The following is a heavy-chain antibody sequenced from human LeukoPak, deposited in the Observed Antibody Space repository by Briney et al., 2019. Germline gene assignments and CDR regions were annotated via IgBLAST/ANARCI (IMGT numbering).Heavy chain of an antibody. CDR1: GGSISSSSYY. Sequence: SETLSLTCTVSGGSISSSSYYWSWIRQPPGKGLEWIGYIYYSGSTNYNPSLKSRVTISVDTSKNQFSLKLSSVTAADTAVYYCARHGRDMFWFDPWGQGTLVTVSS. CDR2: IYYSGST. D-gene: IGHD2-21*02. V-gene: IGHV4-61*01. J-gene: IGHJ5*02. CDR3: ARHGRDMFWFDP.